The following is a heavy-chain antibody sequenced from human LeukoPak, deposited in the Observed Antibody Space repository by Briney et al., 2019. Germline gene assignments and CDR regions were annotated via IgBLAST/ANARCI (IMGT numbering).Heavy chain of an antibody. J-gene: IGHJ6*04. CDR3: ARDVRRALRFNNFYPYFGMDV. Sequence: SETLSLTCSVSGGPINFYWSWIRQSPGKGLKWIGCIYPNGSTSYNSPLRSRVTISLDTSKKQVSLMLKSVTAADTAVYYCARDVRRALRFNNFYPYFGMDVWGKGTTVIVST. V-gene: IGHV4-59*01. D-gene: IGHD3-3*01. CDR1: GGPINFY. CDR2: IYPNGST.